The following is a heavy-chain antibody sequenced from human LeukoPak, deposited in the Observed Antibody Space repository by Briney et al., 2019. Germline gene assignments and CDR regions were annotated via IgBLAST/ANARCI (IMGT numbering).Heavy chain of an antibody. CDR1: SVSIRSYY. J-gene: IGHJ3*02. V-gene: IGHV4-59*08. CDR3: ARHRWELNAFDI. Sequence: PSETLSLTCTVSSVSIRSYYWSWIRQPPGKGLEWIGYIYYSGRTDYNPSLKSRVTMSVDTSKNQFSLILSSVTAADTAVYYCARHRWELNAFDIWGQGTMVTVSS. CDR2: IYYSGRT. D-gene: IGHD1-26*01.